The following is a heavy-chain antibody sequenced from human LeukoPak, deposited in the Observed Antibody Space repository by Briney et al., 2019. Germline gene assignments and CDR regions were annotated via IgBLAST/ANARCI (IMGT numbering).Heavy chain of an antibody. CDR1: GFTFSSYS. J-gene: IGHJ4*02. Sequence: GGSLRLSCAASGFTFSSYSMNWVRQAPGKGLEWVSSISSSSSYIYYADSVKGRFTISRDNAKNSLYLQMNSLRAEDTAVYYCARVFGYYYDSSGYFDYWGQGTLVTVSS. CDR3: ARVFGYYYDSSGYFDY. D-gene: IGHD3-22*01. CDR2: ISSSSSYI. V-gene: IGHV3-21*01.